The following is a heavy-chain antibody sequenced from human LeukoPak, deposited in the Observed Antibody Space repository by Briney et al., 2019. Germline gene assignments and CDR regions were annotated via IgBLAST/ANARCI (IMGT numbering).Heavy chain of an antibody. V-gene: IGHV3-11*04. CDR2: ISSSSSTI. J-gene: IGHJ4*02. CDR3: ARNFRYNMITPSPFDY. D-gene: IGHD3-16*01. Sequence: GGSLRLSCAASGFTFSDYYMSWIRQAPGKGLEWVSYISSSSSTIYYADSVKGRFTISRDNAKNSLYLQMNSLRAEDTAVYYCARNFRYNMITPSPFDYWGQGTLVTVSS. CDR1: GFTFSDYY.